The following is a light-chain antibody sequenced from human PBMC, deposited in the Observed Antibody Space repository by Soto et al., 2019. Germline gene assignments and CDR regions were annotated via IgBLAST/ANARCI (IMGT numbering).Light chain of an antibody. Sequence: SYELTQPPSVSVAPGQTARIACGGNNIRSKSVHWYQQKPGQAPVLVVCDDSVRPSGIPERFSGSNSENTATLTISRVEAGDEADYFWQVWDSSSDHYVLGAGTKVTV. J-gene: IGLJ1*01. CDR3: QVWDSSSDHYV. CDR2: DDS. CDR1: NIRSKS. V-gene: IGLV3-21*02.